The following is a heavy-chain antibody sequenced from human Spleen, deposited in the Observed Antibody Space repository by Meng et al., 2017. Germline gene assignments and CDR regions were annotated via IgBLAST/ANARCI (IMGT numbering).Heavy chain of an antibody. V-gene: IGHV1-69*06. CDR2: IIPIFGTA. CDR3: ASIAAAGTGGDFDY. J-gene: IGHJ4*02. CDR1: GGTFSSYA. Sequence: QGQRVQSGDEVKKPGSSVKVSCKASGGTFSSYAISWVRQAPGQGLEWMGGIIPIFGTANYAQKFQGRVTITADKSTSTAYMELSSLRSEDTAVYYCASIAAAGTGGDFDYWGQGTLVTVSS. D-gene: IGHD6-13*01.